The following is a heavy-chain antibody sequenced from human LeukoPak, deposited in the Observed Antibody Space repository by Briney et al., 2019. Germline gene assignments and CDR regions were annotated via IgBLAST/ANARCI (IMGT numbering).Heavy chain of an antibody. CDR2: ISSSCSTI. CDR1: GFTFSSYE. CDR3: ARDPAGYCSGGSCFDY. Sequence: GGSLRLSCAASGFTFSSYEMNWVRQAPGKGLEWVSYISSSCSTIYYADSVKGRFTISRDNAKNSLYLQMNSLRAEDTAVYYCARDPAGYCSGGSCFDYWGQGTLVTVSS. J-gene: IGHJ4*02. V-gene: IGHV3-48*03. D-gene: IGHD2-15*01.